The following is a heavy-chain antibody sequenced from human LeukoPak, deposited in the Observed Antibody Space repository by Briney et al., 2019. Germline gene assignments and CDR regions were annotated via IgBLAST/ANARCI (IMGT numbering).Heavy chain of an antibody. J-gene: IGHJ4*02. CDR1: GDSISSYY. V-gene: IGHV4-59*01. D-gene: IGHD5-24*01. CDR2: IYYSP. Sequence: SETLSLTCTVSGDSISSYYWSWIRQPPGKELEWIGYIYYSPTYNPSLKSRVTISVDTSKSQFSLKLSSVTAADTAVYYCARGRNGYNFPFDYWGQGTLVTVSS. CDR3: ARGRNGYNFPFDY.